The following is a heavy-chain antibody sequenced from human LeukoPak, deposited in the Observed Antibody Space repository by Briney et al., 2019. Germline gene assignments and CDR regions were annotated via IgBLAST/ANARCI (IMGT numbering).Heavy chain of an antibody. V-gene: IGHV3-21*01. CDR1: GFTFSGYN. Sequence: GGSLRLSCTASGFTFSGYNMNWVRQAPGRGLEWVSSISGSRDYISYADSLKGRFTISRDNAKNSLYLQMNSLRAEDTAVYYCARDYGAVACPNAFDIWGEGTVVTVSS. CDR3: ARDYGAVACPNAFDI. CDR2: ISGSRDYI. J-gene: IGHJ3*02. D-gene: IGHD6-19*01.